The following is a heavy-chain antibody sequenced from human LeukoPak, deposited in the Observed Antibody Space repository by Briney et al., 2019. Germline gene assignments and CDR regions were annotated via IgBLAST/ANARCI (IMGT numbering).Heavy chain of an antibody. D-gene: IGHD1-26*01. Sequence: GESLKISFKGSGYSFSSYWLGWVRQMPGKGLEWMGIIYPGDSDTRYSPSFQGQVSISADKSISTAYLQWSTLKASDTAIYYCARRLSGATHDYWGQGTLVTVSS. V-gene: IGHV5-51*01. CDR1: GYSFSSYW. J-gene: IGHJ4*02. CDR2: IYPGDSDT. CDR3: ARRLSGATHDY.